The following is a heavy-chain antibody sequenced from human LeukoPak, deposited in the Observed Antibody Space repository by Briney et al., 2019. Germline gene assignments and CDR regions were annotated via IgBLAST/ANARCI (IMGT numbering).Heavy chain of an antibody. CDR1: GFTFSTCA. Sequence: GGSLRLSCAVSGFTFSTCAMSWVRQTPGKGLEWVSAISGSGSNTYYAGSVKGRFTISRDNSKNMMYLQMNSLRAEDTAVYFCAKDVRGYTYQIDYWGPRTLVTVSS. V-gene: IGHV3-23*01. J-gene: IGHJ4*02. D-gene: IGHD5-18*01. CDR2: ISGSGSNT. CDR3: AKDVRGYTYQIDY.